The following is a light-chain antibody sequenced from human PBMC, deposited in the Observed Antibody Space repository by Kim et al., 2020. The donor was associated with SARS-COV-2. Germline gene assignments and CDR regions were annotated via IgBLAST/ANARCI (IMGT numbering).Light chain of an antibody. CDR1: ALPKQY. CDR3: QSADSSDTFWV. J-gene: IGLJ3*02. Sequence: SYELTQPSSVSVSPGQTARITCSGDALPKQYAYWFQQKPGQAPVVVIYEDTERPSGIPERFSVSTSGTTVTLTISGVQAEDEADYYCQSADSSDTFWVFG. V-gene: IGLV3-25*03. CDR2: EDT.